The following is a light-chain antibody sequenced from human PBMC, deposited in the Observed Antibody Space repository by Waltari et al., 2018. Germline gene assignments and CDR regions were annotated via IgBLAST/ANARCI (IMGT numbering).Light chain of an antibody. CDR2: GEN. V-gene: IGLV3-19*01. Sequence: SSELTQDPAVSVALGQTVRITCQGDRLRDYSASWYQQKAGQAPVLVIHGENKRPSGIPDRFSGSSSGNTASLTITGAQAGDEADYYCNSRDRSGDVVFGAGTKLTV. CDR3: NSRDRSGDVV. CDR1: RLRDYS. J-gene: IGLJ2*01.